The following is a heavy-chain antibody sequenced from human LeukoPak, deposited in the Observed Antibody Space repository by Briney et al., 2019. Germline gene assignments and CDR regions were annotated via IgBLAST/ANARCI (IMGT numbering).Heavy chain of an antibody. CDR1: GGSISSGNYY. Sequence: SQTLSLTCTVSGGSISSGNYYWSWIRQPAGKGLEWIGRIYTSGSTNYNPSLKSRVTISVDTSKNQFSLKLSSVTAADTAVYYCARVGATFDYWGQGTLVTVSS. CDR2: IYTSGST. J-gene: IGHJ4*02. D-gene: IGHD1-26*01. CDR3: ARVGATFDY. V-gene: IGHV4-61*02.